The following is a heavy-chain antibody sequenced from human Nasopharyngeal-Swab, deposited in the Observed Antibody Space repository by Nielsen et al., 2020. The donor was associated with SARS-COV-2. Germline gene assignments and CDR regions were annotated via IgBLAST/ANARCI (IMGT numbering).Heavy chain of an antibody. J-gene: IGHJ3*02. CDR2: ISYDGSNK. V-gene: IGHV3-30*18. D-gene: IGHD3-3*01. CDR3: ANLIFGDAFDI. CDR1: GFTFSSYG. Sequence: GESLKISCAASGFTFSSYGMHWVRQAPGKGLEWVAVISYDGSNKYYADSVKGRFTISRDNSKNTLYLQMNSLRAEDTAVYYCANLIFGDAFDIWGQGKMVTVSS.